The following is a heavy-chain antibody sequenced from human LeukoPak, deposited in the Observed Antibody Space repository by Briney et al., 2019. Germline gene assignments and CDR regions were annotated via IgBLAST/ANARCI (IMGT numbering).Heavy chain of an antibody. J-gene: IGHJ4*02. V-gene: IGHV3-23*01. CDR1: GFTFSSYA. Sequence: GGSLRLSCAASGFTFSSYAMSRVRQAPGKELEWVSAISGSGGSTCYADSVKGRFTISRDNSKNTLYLQMNSLRAEDTAVYYCAKRGGSLDYWGQGTLVTVSS. D-gene: IGHD3-10*01. CDR2: ISGSGGST. CDR3: AKRGGSLDY.